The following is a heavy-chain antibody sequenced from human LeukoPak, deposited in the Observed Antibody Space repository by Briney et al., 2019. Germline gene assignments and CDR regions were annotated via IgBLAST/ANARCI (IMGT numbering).Heavy chain of an antibody. V-gene: IGHV3-30*14. J-gene: IGHJ3*02. CDR1: GFTFSSYA. D-gene: IGHD3-10*01. CDR3: ARAQYGSGSYYYAFDI. Sequence: GGSLRLSCAASGFTFSSYAMHWVRQAPGKGLEWVAVISYDGSNKYYADSVKGRFTISRDNSKNTLSLQMNSLRAEDTAVYYCARAQYGSGSYYYAFDIWGQGTMVTVSS. CDR2: ISYDGSNK.